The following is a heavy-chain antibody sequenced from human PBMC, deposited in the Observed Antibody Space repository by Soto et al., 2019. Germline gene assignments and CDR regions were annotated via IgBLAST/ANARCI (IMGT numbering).Heavy chain of an antibody. J-gene: IGHJ2*01. CDR1: GASFSDSY. D-gene: IGHD1-1*01. Sequence: QVRLQQWGAGLLKPSETLSLTCAVYGASFSDSYWNWIRQPPGKGLEWIGEINHSGSTIYNTSLASRVTIYLDTSRKQFTLKMRSATAADTAVYYCAREVPSRYFDLWGRGTPVTASS. V-gene: IGHV4-34*01. CDR2: INHSGST. CDR3: AREVPSRYFDL.